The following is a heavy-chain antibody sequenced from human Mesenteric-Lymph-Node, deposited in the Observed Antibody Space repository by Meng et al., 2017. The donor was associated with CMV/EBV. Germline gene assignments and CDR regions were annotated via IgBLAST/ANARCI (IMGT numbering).Heavy chain of an antibody. CDR1: GGSFSGYY. D-gene: IGHD6-19*01. J-gene: IGHJ5*02. Sequence: GSLRLSCAVYGGSFSGYYWSWIRQPPGKGLEWIGEINHSGSTNYNPSLKSRVTISVDTSKNQFSLTLSSVTAADTAVYYCARGGGYSSGWLSWGQGTLVTVSS. V-gene: IGHV4-34*01. CDR2: INHSGST. CDR3: ARGGGYSSGWLS.